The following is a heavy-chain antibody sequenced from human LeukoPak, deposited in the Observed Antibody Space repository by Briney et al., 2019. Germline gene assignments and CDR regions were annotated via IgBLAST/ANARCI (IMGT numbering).Heavy chain of an antibody. J-gene: IGHJ4*02. D-gene: IGHD3-16*01. Sequence: GGSLRLSCAASGFTFSSYWMSWVRQAPGKGLEWVANIKQDGSEKYYVDSVKGRFTISRDNSKNTLYLQMNSLRAEDTAVYYCAKVPVRITTFFDYWGQGTLVTVSS. CDR2: IKQDGSEK. CDR3: AKVPVRITTFFDY. V-gene: IGHV3-7*03. CDR1: GFTFSSYW.